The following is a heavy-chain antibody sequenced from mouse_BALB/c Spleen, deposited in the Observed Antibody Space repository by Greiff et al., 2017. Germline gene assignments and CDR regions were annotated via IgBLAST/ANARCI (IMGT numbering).Heavy chain of an antibody. CDR1: GYTFTSYW. V-gene: IGHV1-7*01. J-gene: IGHJ2*01. CDR2: INPSTGYT. Sequence: QVQLQQSGAELAKPGASVKMSCKASGYTFTSYWMHWVKQRPGQGLEWIGYINPSTGYTEYNQKFKDKATLTADKSSSTAYMQLSSLTSEDSAVYYCAREGSSYDYFDYWGQGTTLTVSS. CDR3: AREGSSYDYFDY. D-gene: IGHD1-1*01.